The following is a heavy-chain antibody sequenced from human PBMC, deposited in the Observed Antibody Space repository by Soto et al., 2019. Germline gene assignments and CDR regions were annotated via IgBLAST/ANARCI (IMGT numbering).Heavy chain of an antibody. CDR2: ISYDGSNK. CDR1: GFTFSSYA. Sequence: GGSLRLSCGASGFTFSSYAMNWVRQAPGKGLEWVALISYDGSNKYYADSVKGRFTISRDSSKNTLYLQMNSLRAADTAVYYCGRRSRTSCHLGSDYWGQGTLVTVSS. D-gene: IGHD2-2*01. CDR3: GRRSRTSCHLGSDY. V-gene: IGHV3-30-3*01. J-gene: IGHJ4*02.